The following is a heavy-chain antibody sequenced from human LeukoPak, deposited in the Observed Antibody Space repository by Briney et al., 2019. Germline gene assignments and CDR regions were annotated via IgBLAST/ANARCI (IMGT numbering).Heavy chain of an antibody. V-gene: IGHV1-69*06. CDR1: GYTFTIYA. CDR2: IIPIFGTA. CDR3: ARHDSSGYYLGRFDP. D-gene: IGHD3-22*01. Sequence: SVKVSFTASGYTFTIYAISWVRQAPGQGLEWMGGIIPIFGTANYAQKFQGRVTITADKSTGTAYMELSSLRSEDTAVYYCARHDSSGYYLGRFDPWGQGTLVTVSS. J-gene: IGHJ5*02.